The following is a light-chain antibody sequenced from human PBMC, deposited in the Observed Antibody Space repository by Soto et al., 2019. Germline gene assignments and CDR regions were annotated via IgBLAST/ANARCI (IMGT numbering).Light chain of an antibody. Sequence: EILMTQSPATLSVSPGERATLSCRASQSVSSKLAWYQQKPGQAPRLLIYAASTRATGIPARFSGSGSGTEFTLTISSLQSEDFAVYYCQQYNNWHPWTFGQGTKVDIK. CDR3: QQYNNWHPWT. CDR1: QSVSSK. CDR2: AAS. V-gene: IGKV3-15*01. J-gene: IGKJ1*01.